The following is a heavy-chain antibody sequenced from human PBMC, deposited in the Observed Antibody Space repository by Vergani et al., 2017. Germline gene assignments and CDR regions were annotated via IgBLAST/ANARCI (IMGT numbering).Heavy chain of an antibody. V-gene: IGHV3-33*01. CDR1: GFTFSSHG. CDR2: IWYDGSNK. J-gene: IGHJ5*01. Sequence: QVQLVESEGGVVQPGRSLTLSCVASGFTFSSHGMHWVRQAPGKGLEWVAVIWYDGSNKYYGDSVKGRFTISRDNSKNTLYLQMNSLRVEDTAVYYCARRGNAKRLDSWGQGTLVTVSS. CDR3: ARRGNAKRLDS.